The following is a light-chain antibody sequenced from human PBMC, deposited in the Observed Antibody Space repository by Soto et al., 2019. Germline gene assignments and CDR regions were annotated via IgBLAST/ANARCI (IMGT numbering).Light chain of an antibody. CDR2: WAS. CDR1: QSILYSPNNKNY. Sequence: DIVMTQSPDSLAVSLGERATINCKSSQSILYSPNNKNYLAWYQQKPGQPPKLLIYWASTRESGVPDRFSGSGSGTDFTPTISSLQAEDVAVYYCQQYYNAPQRFGQGTKVEI. V-gene: IGKV4-1*01. J-gene: IGKJ1*01. CDR3: QQYYNAPQR.